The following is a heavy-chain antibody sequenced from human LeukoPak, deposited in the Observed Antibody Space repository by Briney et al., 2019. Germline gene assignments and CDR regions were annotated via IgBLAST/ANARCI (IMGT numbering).Heavy chain of an antibody. CDR2: IYYSGST. CDR3: GRDSRTDFWSCYYKTLYHYYGMDV. CDR1: CGSISSYY. V-gene: IGHV4-59*01. Sequence: SETLSLTCTVSCGSISSYYWSWIRQPPGKGLEWIVYIYYSGSTNYNPSLKSRVTISVDTSKNQFSLKMSSVTAADTAVYYCGRDSRTDFWSCYYKTLYHYYGMDVWGQGTTVTVSS. J-gene: IGHJ6*02. D-gene: IGHD3-3*01.